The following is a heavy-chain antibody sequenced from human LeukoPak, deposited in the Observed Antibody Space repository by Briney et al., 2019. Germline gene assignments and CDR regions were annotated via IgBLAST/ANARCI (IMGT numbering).Heavy chain of an antibody. J-gene: IGHJ4*02. CDR3: AKYYYDSSGNRYCFDY. CDR1: GFTFSDYY. D-gene: IGHD3-22*01. Sequence: GGSLRLSCAASGFTFSDYYMSWIRQAPGKGLEWVSYIGSSGSTIYYADSVKGRFTISRDNSKNTLYLQMNTLRAEDTAVYYCAKYYYDSSGNRYCFDYWGQGTLVTVSS. CDR2: IGSSGSTI. V-gene: IGHV3-11*01.